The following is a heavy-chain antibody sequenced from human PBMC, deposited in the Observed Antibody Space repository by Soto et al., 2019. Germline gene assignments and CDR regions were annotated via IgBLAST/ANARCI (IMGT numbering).Heavy chain of an antibody. J-gene: IGHJ6*02. CDR2: IAYDGSNK. CDR1: GFTFSRYG. Sequence: AGGSLRLSCAASGFTFSRYGIHWVRQAPGKGLEWVAVIAYDGSNKYYADTVKGRFTISRDNSKNTLYLQMNSLRAEDTAVYYCAGLYYYYGMDVWGQGTTVTVSS. V-gene: IGHV3-30*03. CDR3: AGLYYYYGMDV.